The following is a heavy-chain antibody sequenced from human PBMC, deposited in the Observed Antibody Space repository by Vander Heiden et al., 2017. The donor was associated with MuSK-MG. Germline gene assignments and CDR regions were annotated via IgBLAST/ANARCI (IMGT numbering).Heavy chain of an antibody. V-gene: IGHV5-51*01. CDR1: GYIFTYYW. D-gene: IGHD3-22*01. J-gene: IGHJ4*02. CDR2: IYPVDSNT. Sequence: EVQLVQSGAEVKKPGESLKISCKGFGYIFTYYWIGWVRQMPGKGLEWMGIIYPVDSNTIYSPSFQGQVTISADKSNNTAYLQWSSLKASDTAMYYCVRQRYYYDMSGQADFDHWGQGTPVTVSS. CDR3: VRQRYYYDMSGQADFDH.